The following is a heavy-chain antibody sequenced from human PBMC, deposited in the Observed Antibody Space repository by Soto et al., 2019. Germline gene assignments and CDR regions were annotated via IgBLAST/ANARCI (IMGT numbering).Heavy chain of an antibody. CDR3: AMIDTRRLVWVDY. J-gene: IGHJ4*02. D-gene: IGHD3-16*01. V-gene: IGHV3-74*01. CDR2: INSDGSST. CDR1: GFTFSSYW. Sequence: GGSLRLSCAASGFTFSSYWMHWVRQAPGKGLVWVSRINSDGSSTSYADSVKGRFTISRDNAKNTLYLQMNSLRAEDTAVYYCAMIDTRRLVWVDYWGQGTLVTVSS.